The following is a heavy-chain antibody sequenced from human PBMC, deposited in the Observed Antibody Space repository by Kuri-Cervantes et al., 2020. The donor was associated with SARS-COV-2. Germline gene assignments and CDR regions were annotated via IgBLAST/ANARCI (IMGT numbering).Heavy chain of an antibody. J-gene: IGHJ4*02. CDR3: ASSLLGTLDY. Sequence: GGSLRLSCAASGFTFSSYSMNWVRQAPGKGLEWVSYISSSSSTIYYADSVKGRFTISRDNSKNTLYLQMNSLRAEDTAVYYCASSLLGTLDYWGQGTLVTVSS. V-gene: IGHV3-48*01. CDR1: GFTFSSYS. CDR2: ISSSSSTI. D-gene: IGHD1-14*01.